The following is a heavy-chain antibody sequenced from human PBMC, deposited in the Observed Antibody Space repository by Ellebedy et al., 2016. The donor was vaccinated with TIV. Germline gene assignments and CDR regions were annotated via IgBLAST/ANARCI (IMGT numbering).Heavy chain of an antibody. Sequence: ASVKVSCXASGYTFTSYAMHWVRQAPGQRLEWMGWINAGNGNTKYSQKFQGRVTITRDTSASTAYMELSSLRSEDTAVYYCARDGSSYIWGSYRLGWFDPWGQGTLVTVSS. CDR1: GYTFTSYA. D-gene: IGHD3-16*02. V-gene: IGHV1-3*01. CDR2: INAGNGNT. CDR3: ARDGSSYIWGSYRLGWFDP. J-gene: IGHJ5*02.